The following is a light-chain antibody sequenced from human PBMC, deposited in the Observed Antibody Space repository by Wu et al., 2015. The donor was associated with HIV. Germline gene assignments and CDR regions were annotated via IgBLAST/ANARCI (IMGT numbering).Light chain of an antibody. V-gene: IGKV3-20*01. Sequence: EVELTQSPGTLSLSPGERATLSCRASQSVSSNYLAWYQQKPGQAPRLLIFGASGRATGIPDRFSGSGSGTDFTLTISRLEPEDFAVYYCQQYGSSSLTFGGGTEGGGSN. CDR3: QQYGSSSLT. CDR2: GAS. J-gene: IGKJ4*01. CDR1: QSVSSNY.